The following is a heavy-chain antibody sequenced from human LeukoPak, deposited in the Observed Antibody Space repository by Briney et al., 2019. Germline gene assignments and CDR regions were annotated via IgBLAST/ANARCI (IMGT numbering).Heavy chain of an antibody. V-gene: IGHV5-51*01. D-gene: IGHD3-9*01. CDR1: GYSFTSYW. J-gene: IGHJ4*02. CDR2: IYPGDSGT. Sequence: GESLKISCKGSGYSFTSYWIGWVRQMPGKGLEWMGIIYPGDSGTRYSPSFQGQVTISADRSINTAYLQWSSLKASDTAIYYCARSGFRYFDWFDYWGQGTLVTVSS. CDR3: ARSGFRYFDWFDY.